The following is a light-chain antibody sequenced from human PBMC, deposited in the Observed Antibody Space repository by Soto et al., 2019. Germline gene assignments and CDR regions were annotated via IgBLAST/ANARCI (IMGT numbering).Light chain of an antibody. CDR1: QTVRSSS. Sequence: EIVLTQSPGTLSLSPGERATLSCRASQTVRSSSLAWYQQKPGQAPRLLIHGASSRATGIPDRVSGSGSGTDFTLTIDRLETEDFAVYHCQQYGSSPRTFGQGTKVEI. CDR2: GAS. V-gene: IGKV3-20*01. CDR3: QQYGSSPRT. J-gene: IGKJ1*01.